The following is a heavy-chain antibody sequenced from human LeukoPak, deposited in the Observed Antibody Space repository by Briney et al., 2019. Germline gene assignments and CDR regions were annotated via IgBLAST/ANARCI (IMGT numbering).Heavy chain of an antibody. V-gene: IGHV4-39*02. Sequence: SETLSLTCTVSGGCISGSSYYWGWIRQPPGKGLEWIGTIYYSGSTYYNSSLKSRATISVDTSKNQFSLKLSSVTAADTAVYYCARDGYNPIDYWGQGTLVSVSS. CDR2: IYYSGST. D-gene: IGHD5-24*01. CDR3: ARDGYNPIDY. J-gene: IGHJ4*02. CDR1: GGCISGSSYY.